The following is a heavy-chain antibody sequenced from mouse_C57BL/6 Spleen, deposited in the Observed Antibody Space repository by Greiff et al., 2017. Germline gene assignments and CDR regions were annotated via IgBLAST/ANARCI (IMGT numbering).Heavy chain of an antibody. CDR2: IDPETGGT. CDR1: GYTFTDYE. Sequence: QVQLQQSGAELVRPGASVTLSCKASGYTFTDYEMHWVKQTPVHGLEWIGAIDPETGGTAYNQKFKGKAIRTADKSSSTAYMELRSLTSEDSAVYYCTRGGYFDYGGQGTTLTGSS. V-gene: IGHV1-15*01. CDR3: TRGGYFDY. J-gene: IGHJ2*01.